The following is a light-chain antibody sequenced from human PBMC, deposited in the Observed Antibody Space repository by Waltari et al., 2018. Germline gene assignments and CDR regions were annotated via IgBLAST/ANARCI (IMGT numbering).Light chain of an antibody. J-gene: IGLJ1*01. CDR1: HSDIGAYDY. V-gene: IGLV2-14*01. CDR3: SSYSYITTLQI. CDR2: DVS. Sequence: QSALTQPASVSGSLGQSLTISCTGTHSDIGAYDYVYWYQQHPSKAPNLILFDVSHRPSGISNRFPGSKSCDTASLTISGLQPEDEADYYCSSYSYITTLQIFGTGTRLTV.